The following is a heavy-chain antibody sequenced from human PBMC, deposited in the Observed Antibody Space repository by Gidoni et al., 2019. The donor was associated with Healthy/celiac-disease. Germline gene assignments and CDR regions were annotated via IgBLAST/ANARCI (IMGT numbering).Heavy chain of an antibody. CDR1: GFTFRSYE. D-gene: IGHD2-2*01. CDR2: ISSSGSTI. J-gene: IGHJ6*02. Sequence: EVQLVESGGGLVQPGGSLRLSCAASGFTFRSYEMNWVRQAPGKGLEWVSYISSSGSTIYYADSVKGRFTISRDNAKNSLYLQMNSLRAEDTAVYYCARDLVVVPAAISGYLYYYYGMDVWGQGTTVTVSS. CDR3: ARDLVVVPAAISGYLYYYYGMDV. V-gene: IGHV3-48*03.